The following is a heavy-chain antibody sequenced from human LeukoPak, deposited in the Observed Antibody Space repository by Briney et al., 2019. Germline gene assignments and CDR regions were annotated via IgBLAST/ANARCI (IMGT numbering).Heavy chain of an antibody. CDR1: GGSFSGSY. D-gene: IGHD3-10*01. CDR2: INHSGTT. CDR3: ARGIVYGSGSYYKAYYFDS. Sequence: NPSETLSLTCAVYGGSFSGSYWSWIRQPPGKGLEWIGEINHSGTTNYNPSLASRVTVSVDTSKNQFSLNLTSVTAADTAVYFCARGIVYGSGSYYKAYYFDSWGQGTLVTVSS. V-gene: IGHV4-34*01. J-gene: IGHJ4*02.